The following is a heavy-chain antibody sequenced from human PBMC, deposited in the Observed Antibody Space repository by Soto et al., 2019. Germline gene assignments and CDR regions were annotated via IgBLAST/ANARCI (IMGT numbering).Heavy chain of an antibody. D-gene: IGHD3-3*01. Sequence: SVKVSCKASGFTFTSSAVQWVRQARGQRLEWIGWIVVGSGNTNYAQKFQERVTITRDMSTSTAYMELSSLRSEDTAVYYCAADLNDFWSGLTSTTPKTLDYWGQGTLVTVSS. CDR2: IVVGSGNT. J-gene: IGHJ4*02. CDR1: GFTFTSSA. CDR3: AADLNDFWSGLTSTTPKTLDY. V-gene: IGHV1-58*01.